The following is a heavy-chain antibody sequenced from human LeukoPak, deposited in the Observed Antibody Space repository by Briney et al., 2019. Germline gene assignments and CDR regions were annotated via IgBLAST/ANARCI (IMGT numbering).Heavy chain of an antibody. Sequence: PSETLSLTCTVSGHSINSGYFWGWVRQPPGKGPEWIGSIFHTGDVYYNPSLRSRVTLSIDTSRNQVSPKVTSVTAADTALYYCARVVASTSIDSWGQGILVTVSS. CDR3: ARVVASTSIDS. CDR1: GHSINSGYF. J-gene: IGHJ4*02. D-gene: IGHD2-15*01. CDR2: IFHTGDV. V-gene: IGHV4-38-2*02.